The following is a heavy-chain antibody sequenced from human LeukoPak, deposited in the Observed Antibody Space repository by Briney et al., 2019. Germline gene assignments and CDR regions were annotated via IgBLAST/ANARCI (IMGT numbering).Heavy chain of an antibody. CDR3: ARAPLYCTNGVCHRYYYYGMDV. D-gene: IGHD2-8*01. V-gene: IGHV1-69*13. Sequence: SVKVSCKASGGTFSSYAISWVRQAPGQGLEWMGGIIPIFGTANYARKFQGRVTITADESTSTAYMELSSLRSEDTAVYYCARAPLYCTNGVCHRYYYYGMDVWGQGTTVTVSS. CDR2: IIPIFGTA. CDR1: GGTFSSYA. J-gene: IGHJ6*02.